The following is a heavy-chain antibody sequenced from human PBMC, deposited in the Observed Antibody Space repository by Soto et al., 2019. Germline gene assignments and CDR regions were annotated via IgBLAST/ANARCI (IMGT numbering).Heavy chain of an antibody. CDR1: GYTFTSYG. CDR3: ARSGSSGWYEWFDP. J-gene: IGHJ5*02. CDR2: ISAYNGNT. V-gene: IGHV1-18*01. Sequence: EASVKVSCKASGYTFTSYGISWVRQAPGQGLEWMGWISAYNGNTNYARKLQGRVTMTTDTSTSTAYMELRSLRSDDTAVYYCARSGSSGWYEWFDPWGQGTLVTVSS. D-gene: IGHD6-19*01.